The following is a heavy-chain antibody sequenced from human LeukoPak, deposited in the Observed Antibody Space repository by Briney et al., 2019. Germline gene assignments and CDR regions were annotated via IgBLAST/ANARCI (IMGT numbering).Heavy chain of an antibody. V-gene: IGHV1-18*04. CDR3: ARLTYYDILTGPSGYYYYGMDV. CDR2: ISAYNGNT. J-gene: IGHJ6*04. D-gene: IGHD3-9*01. Sequence: APVKVSCKASGYTFTSYGISWVRQAPGQGLEWMGWISAYNGNTNYAQKLQGRVTMTTDTSTSTAYMELRSLRSDDTAVYYCARLTYYDILTGPSGYYYYGMDVWGKGTTVTVSS. CDR1: GYTFTSYG.